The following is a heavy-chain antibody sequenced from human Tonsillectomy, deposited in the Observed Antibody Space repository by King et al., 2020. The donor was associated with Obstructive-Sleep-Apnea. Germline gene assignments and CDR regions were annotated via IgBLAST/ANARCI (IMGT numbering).Heavy chain of an antibody. CDR2: INPSGGST. V-gene: IGHV1-46*01. D-gene: IGHD5-18*01. Sequence: QVQLVQSGAEVKKPGASVKVSCKTSGYTFSNYYIHWVRQAPGQGLEWMGRINPSGGSTNYAQKFQGRVTLTRDTSTTTVYMALTSLTSDDTAVYYCARGTGYSYGDWGQGTRVTVSS. CDR1: GYTFSNYY. J-gene: IGHJ4*02. CDR3: ARGTGYSYGD.